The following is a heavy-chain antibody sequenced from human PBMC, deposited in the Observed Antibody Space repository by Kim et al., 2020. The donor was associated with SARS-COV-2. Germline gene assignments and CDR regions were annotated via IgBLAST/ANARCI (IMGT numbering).Heavy chain of an antibody. CDR3: ARAVRLAAVRRGWFFDN. D-gene: IGHD6-13*01. J-gene: IGHJ4*02. CDR2: ISSSSGYT. V-gene: IGHV3-11*05. Sequence: GGSLRLSCAASGFTFSDYYMNWIRQAPGKGLEWVSYISSSSGYTNYADSMKGRFTISRDNAKNSLSLQMKSLRAEDTAVYYCARAVRLAAVRRGWFFDNWGQGTLVTVSS. CDR1: GFTFSDYY.